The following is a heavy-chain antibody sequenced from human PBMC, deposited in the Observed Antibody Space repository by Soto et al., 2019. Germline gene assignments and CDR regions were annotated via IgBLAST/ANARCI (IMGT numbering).Heavy chain of an antibody. CDR1: GFDFRNYG. CDR2: ASYDGSET. CDR3: VRDSGYQIYGFDA. V-gene: IGHV3-30*03. D-gene: IGHD5-18*01. J-gene: IGHJ6*02. Sequence: RLSCAASGFDFRNYGINWVRQAPGRGLGWVAAASYDGSETYYADSAKGRLTASKEISKKTVFLQMNALRHEATALYFRVRDSGYQIYGFDAWGQGTMVTVSS.